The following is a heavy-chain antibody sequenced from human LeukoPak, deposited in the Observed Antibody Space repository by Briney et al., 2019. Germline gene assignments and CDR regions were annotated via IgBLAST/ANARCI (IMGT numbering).Heavy chain of an antibody. J-gene: IGHJ4*02. V-gene: IGHV4-59*01. CDR1: GASISSYY. D-gene: IGHD6-13*01. CDR3: AGNGFGQQVVKY. CDR2: IYYTGNT. Sequence: SETLSLTCTVSGASISSYYWSWIRQPPGKGLEWLGYIYYTGNTNYNPSLKSRVTISVDTSKNQFSLKLTSVTAADTAVYYCAGNGFGQQVVKYWGQGTLVTVSS.